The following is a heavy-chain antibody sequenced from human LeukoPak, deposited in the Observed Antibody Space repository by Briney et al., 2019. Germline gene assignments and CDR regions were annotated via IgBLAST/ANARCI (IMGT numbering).Heavy chain of an antibody. CDR3: ARLWSTSCNGGRCPHQPNN. Sequence: PSETLSLTCTVSGGSISSSAYHWGWIRQPPGKGLEWVGSIYYSGSIYYSGSTYYNLSLKSRLTISADTSTNQFSLKLSSVTAADTAVYYCARLWSTSCNGGRCPHQPNNWGQGTQVTVSS. D-gene: IGHD2-15*01. J-gene: IGHJ4*02. CDR2: IYYSGST. V-gene: IGHV4-39*01. CDR1: GGSISSSAYH.